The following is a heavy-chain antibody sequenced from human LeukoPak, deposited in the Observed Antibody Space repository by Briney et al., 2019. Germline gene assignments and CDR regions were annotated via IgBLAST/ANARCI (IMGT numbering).Heavy chain of an antibody. V-gene: IGHV1-3*01. CDR3: ARDRGDYGYFDY. D-gene: IGHD4-17*01. Sequence: ASVKVSCKASGGTFSSYAISWVRQAPGQRLEWMGWINAGNGNTKYSQKFQGRVTITRDTSASTAYMELSSLRSEDTAVYYCARDRGDYGYFDYWGQGTLVTVSS. J-gene: IGHJ4*02. CDR2: INAGNGNT. CDR1: GGTFSSYA.